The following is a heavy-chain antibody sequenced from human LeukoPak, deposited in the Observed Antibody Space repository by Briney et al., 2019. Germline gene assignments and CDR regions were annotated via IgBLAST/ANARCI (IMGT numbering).Heavy chain of an antibody. CDR1: RFTFSSHW. V-gene: IGHV3-7*01. D-gene: IGHD4-23*01. Sequence: PGGSLRLSCAASRFTFSSHWMSWVRQAPGKGLEWVASINPDGSEIHYVDSVKGRFTISRDNAWNSLYLQMNSLRAEDTTVYYCARAPQPGGPFDIWGQGTMVTVS. J-gene: IGHJ3*02. CDR3: ARAPQPGGPFDI. CDR2: INPDGSEI.